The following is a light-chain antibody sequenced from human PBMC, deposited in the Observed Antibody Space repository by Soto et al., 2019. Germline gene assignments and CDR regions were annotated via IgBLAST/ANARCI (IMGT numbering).Light chain of an antibody. J-gene: IGKJ1*01. V-gene: IGKV1-39*01. CDR2: AAS. CDR1: QNIADF. CDR3: QQTYRNPTT. Sequence: DVQMTQSPSSLSASVGDRVTITCRASQNIADFLNWYQQKSGTAPKLLIYAASRLQTGVTSRFSGSRSETDFTLTINSLQPEDFATYYCQQTYRNPTTFGQGTKVQIK.